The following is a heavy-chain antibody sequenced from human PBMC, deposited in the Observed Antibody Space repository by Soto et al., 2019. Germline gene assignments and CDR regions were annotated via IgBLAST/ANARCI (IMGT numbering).Heavy chain of an antibody. D-gene: IGHD2-15*01. V-gene: IGHV4-34*01. CDR3: ARGTSYCSGGSCFVLTAPGAFDI. CDR1: GGSFSGYY. J-gene: IGHJ3*02. Sequence: QVQLQQWGAGLLKPSETLSLTCAVYGGSFSGYYWSWIRQPPGKGREWLGEINHSGSTNYNPSLKSRVTISVDTSKNQFSLKLSSVTAADTAVYYCARGTSYCSGGSCFVLTAPGAFDIWGQGTMVTVSS. CDR2: INHSGST.